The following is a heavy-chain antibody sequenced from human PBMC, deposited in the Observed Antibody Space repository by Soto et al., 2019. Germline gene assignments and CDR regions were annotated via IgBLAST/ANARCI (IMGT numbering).Heavy chain of an antibody. CDR2: IYYSGST. D-gene: IGHD3-16*01. CDR3: AREGVEMATVGEHWFDP. Sequence: PSETLSLTCTVSGGYISSYYWSWIRQPPGKGLEWIGYIYYSGSTNYNPSLKSRVTISVDTSKNQFSLKLSSVTAADTAVYYCAREGVEMATVGEHWFDPWGQGTQVTVSS. V-gene: IGHV4-59*01. J-gene: IGHJ5*02. CDR1: GGYISSYY.